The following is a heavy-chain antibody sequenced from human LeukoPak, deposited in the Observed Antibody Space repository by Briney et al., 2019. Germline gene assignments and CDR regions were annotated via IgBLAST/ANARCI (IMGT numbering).Heavy chain of an antibody. CDR3: ANLDSSGYYPLDY. J-gene: IGHJ4*02. CDR2: ISSSSSYI. V-gene: IGHV3-21*01. D-gene: IGHD3-22*01. Sequence: GGSLRLSCAVSGFTFSSYSMSWVRQAPGKGLEWVSSISSSSSYIYNADSVKGRFTISRDNSKNTLYLQMNSLRAEDTAVYYCANLDSSGYYPLDYWGQGTLVTVSS. CDR1: GFTFSSYS.